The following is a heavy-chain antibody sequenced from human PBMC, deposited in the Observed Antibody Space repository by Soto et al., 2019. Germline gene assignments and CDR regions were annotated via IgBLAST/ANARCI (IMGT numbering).Heavy chain of an antibody. CDR3: ARGVEITIFGVVTCADY. J-gene: IGHJ4*02. D-gene: IGHD3-3*01. Sequence: RPSCAASGFTFSDYYMSWIRQAPGKGLEWVSYISSSGSTIYYADSVKGRFTISRDNAKNSLYLQMNSLRAEDTAVYYCARGVEITIFGVVTCADYWGQGTLVTVSS. CDR2: ISSSGSTI. V-gene: IGHV3-11*01. CDR1: GFTFSDYY.